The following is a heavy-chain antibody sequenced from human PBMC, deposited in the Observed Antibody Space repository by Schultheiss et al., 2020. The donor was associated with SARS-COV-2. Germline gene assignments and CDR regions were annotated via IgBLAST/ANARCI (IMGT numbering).Heavy chain of an antibody. D-gene: IGHD5-18*01. CDR3: ARVRYSYGYVVDY. Sequence: SETLSLTCAVYGGSFSGYYWSWIRQPPGKGLEWIGYIYYSGSTNYNPSLKSRVTISVDTSKNQFSLKLSSVTAADTAVYYCARVRYSYGYVVDYWGQGTLVTVSS. J-gene: IGHJ4*02. CDR2: IYYSGST. CDR1: GGSFSGYY. V-gene: IGHV4-59*12.